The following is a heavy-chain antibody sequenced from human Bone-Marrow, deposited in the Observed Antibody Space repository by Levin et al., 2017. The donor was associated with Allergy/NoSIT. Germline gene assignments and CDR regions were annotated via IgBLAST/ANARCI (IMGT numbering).Heavy chain of an antibody. Sequence: PSETLSLTCAASEFIVSNNFMSWLRQAPGKGLEWVSIIYSGGRTYDAESVKGRFTISRDNSKNMLYLQMNSLTADDTAIYYCATSRAVLGAFDIWGQGTMVTVSS. J-gene: IGHJ3*02. D-gene: IGHD4/OR15-4a*01. CDR3: ATSRAVLGAFDI. CDR2: IYSGGRT. CDR1: EFIVSNNF. V-gene: IGHV3-53*01.